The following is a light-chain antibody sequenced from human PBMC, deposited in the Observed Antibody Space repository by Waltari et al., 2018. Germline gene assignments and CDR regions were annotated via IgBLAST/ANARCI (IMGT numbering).Light chain of an antibody. CDR3: QQTYSTHLT. V-gene: IGKV3-11*01. CDR2: DAS. J-gene: IGKJ4*01. Sequence: EIVLTQSPATLSLSPGERATLSCRASQSVSSYLAWYQQKPGQAPRLLIYDASNRATGIPARFSGSGSGTDFTLTISSLHPEDFATYYCQQTYSTHLTFGGGTKVEIK. CDR1: QSVSSY.